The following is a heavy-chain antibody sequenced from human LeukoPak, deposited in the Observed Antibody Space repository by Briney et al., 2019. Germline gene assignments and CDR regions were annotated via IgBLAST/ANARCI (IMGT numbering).Heavy chain of an antibody. D-gene: IGHD1-26*01. CDR2: ISDSGGST. CDR1: GFSFSSYW. V-gene: IGHV3-23*01. J-gene: IGHJ4*02. CDR3: ARGTTTRYFDY. Sequence: GGSLRLACAASGFSFSSYWMNWVRQAPGKGLQWVSVISDSGGSTDYADSVKGRFTISRDNSKKTLYLQLDSLRVDDTAVYYCARGTTTRYFDYWGQGTLVTVSS.